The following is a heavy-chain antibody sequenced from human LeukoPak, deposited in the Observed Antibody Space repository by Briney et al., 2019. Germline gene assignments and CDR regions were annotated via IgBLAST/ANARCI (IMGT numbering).Heavy chain of an antibody. CDR1: GGSISSNNW. V-gene: IGHV4-4*02. CDR3: ARGRSGYQEYYYYGMDV. Sequence: PSGTLSLTCAVSGGSISSNNWWSWVRQPPGKGLEWIGEIYHSGSTNYNPSLKSRITISVDTSKNQFSLKLSSVTAADTAVYYCARGRSGYQEYYYYGMDVWGQGTTVTVSS. J-gene: IGHJ6*02. CDR2: IYHSGST. D-gene: IGHD3-22*01.